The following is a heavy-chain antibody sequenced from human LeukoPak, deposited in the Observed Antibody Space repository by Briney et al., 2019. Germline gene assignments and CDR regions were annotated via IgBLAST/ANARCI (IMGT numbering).Heavy chain of an antibody. D-gene: IGHD4-17*01. CDR1: GGSFSGYY. J-gene: IGHJ6*03. CDR2: INHSGST. V-gene: IGHV4-34*01. CDR3: ARVYGDYEAYYYYMDV. Sequence: SETLSLTCAVYGGSFSGYYWSWIRQPPGKGLEWIGEINHSGSTYYNPSLKSRVTISVDTSKNQFSLKLSSVTAADTAVYYCARVYGDYEAYYYYMDVWGKGTTVTVSS.